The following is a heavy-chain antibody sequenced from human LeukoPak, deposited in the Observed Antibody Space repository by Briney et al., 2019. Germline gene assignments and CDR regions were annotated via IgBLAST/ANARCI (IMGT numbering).Heavy chain of an antibody. CDR3: ARPPFYCSSTSCPFDY. Sequence: GESLKISCKGSGYRFTSYWIGRGRQMPGKGLEWMGIIYPGDSDTRYSPSFQGQVTISADKSISTAYLQWSSLKASDTAMYYCARPPFYCSSTSCPFDYWGQGTLVTVSS. D-gene: IGHD2-2*01. V-gene: IGHV5-51*01. CDR2: IYPGDSDT. J-gene: IGHJ4*02. CDR1: GYRFTSYW.